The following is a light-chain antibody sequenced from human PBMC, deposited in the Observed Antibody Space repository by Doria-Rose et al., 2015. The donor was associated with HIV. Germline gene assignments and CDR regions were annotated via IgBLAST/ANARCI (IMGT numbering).Light chain of an antibody. CDR3: QQYYSYPPT. CDR1: QDISNY. V-gene: IGKV1-8*01. Sequence: AIRMTQSPSPLSASTGDRVTITCRARQDISNYLAWYQQKPGKAPKLLIYAASTLQSGVPSRFSGSGSGTDFTLTISYLQSEDFATYYCQQYYSYPPTFGQGTKVEVK. CDR2: AAS. J-gene: IGKJ1*01.